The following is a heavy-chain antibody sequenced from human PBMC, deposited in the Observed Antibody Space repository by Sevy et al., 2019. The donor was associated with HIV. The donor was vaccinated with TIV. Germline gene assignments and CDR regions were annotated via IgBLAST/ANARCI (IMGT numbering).Heavy chain of an antibody. Sequence: GGSLRLSCAASGFTFSSYEMNWVRQAPGKGLEWVSYISSSGSSIYYADSVKGRFTISRDNAKNSQYLQMNSLRAEDMDVYYCARGGRRRGVYNRRDGFDIWGQGTMVTVSS. J-gene: IGHJ3*02. CDR1: GFTFSSYE. V-gene: IGHV3-48*03. CDR3: ARGGRRRGVYNRRDGFDI. D-gene: IGHD1-1*01. CDR2: ISSSGSSI.